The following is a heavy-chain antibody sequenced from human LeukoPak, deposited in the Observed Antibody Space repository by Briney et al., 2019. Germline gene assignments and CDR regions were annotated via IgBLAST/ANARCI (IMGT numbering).Heavy chain of an antibody. CDR1: GYTFTSYD. CDR3: ARGSGSGRLPYYYYGMDA. D-gene: IGHD3-10*01. Sequence: GASVKVSCKASGYTFTSYDINWVRQATGQGLEWMGWMNPNSGNTGYAQKFQGRVTMTRNTSISTAYMELSSLRSEDTAVYYCARGSGSGRLPYYYYGMDAWGQGATVTVSS. V-gene: IGHV1-8*01. CDR2: MNPNSGNT. J-gene: IGHJ6*02.